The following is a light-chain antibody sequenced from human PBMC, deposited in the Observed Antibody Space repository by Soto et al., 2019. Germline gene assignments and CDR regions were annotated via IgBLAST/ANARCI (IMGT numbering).Light chain of an antibody. CDR3: CSYKSSSTLYV. V-gene: IGLV2-14*03. CDR1: SSDIGAYNY. Sequence: QSVLAQPASVSGSPGQSITISCIGTSSDIGAYNYVSWYQQHPGKAPKLIIYDVTNRPAGISSRFSASKSGNTASLTISVLQAEDEADYYCCSYKSSSTLYVFGTGTKVTV. CDR2: DVT. J-gene: IGLJ1*01.